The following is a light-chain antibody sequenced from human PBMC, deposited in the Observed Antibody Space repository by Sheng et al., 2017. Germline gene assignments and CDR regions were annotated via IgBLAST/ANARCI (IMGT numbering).Light chain of an antibody. Sequence: QSVLTQPPSASGTPGQRVTISCSGSSSNIGSNTINWYQHLPGTAPKLLMSSNDQRPSGVPDRFSGSKSGTSASLAISVLQSDDEADYYCAAWDDSLSGPVFGGGTRLTVL. CDR1: SSNIGSNT. CDR2: SND. CDR3: AAWDDSLSGPV. J-gene: IGLJ3*02. V-gene: IGLV1-44*01.